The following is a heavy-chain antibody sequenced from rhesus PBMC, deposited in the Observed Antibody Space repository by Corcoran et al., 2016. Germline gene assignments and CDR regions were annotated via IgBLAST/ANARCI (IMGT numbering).Heavy chain of an antibody. D-gene: IGHD2-21*01. J-gene: IGHJ4*01. CDR3: ARDGPKYCTGSGCYFDY. V-gene: IGHV4-160*01. CDR1: GGSISGYW. Sequence: QLQLQESGPGLVKPSETLSLTCAVSGGSISGYWWSWIRQPPGKGLAGIWRIDSSGNTAYNPYLKSRVTSARDTSKNQCSLKLSSVTAADTAVYYCARDGPKYCTGSGCYFDYWGQGVLVTVSS. CDR2: IDSSGNT.